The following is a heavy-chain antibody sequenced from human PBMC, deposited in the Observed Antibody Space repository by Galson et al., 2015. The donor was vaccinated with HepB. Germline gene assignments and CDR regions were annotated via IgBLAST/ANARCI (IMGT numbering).Heavy chain of an antibody. V-gene: IGHV3-30*18. D-gene: IGHD6-13*01. J-gene: IGHJ4*02. CDR2: ISYDGSNK. CDR1: GFTFSSYG. CDR3: AKDHSSGWYYFDY. Sequence: SLRLSCAASGFTFSSYGMHWVRQAPGEGLEWVAVISYDGSNKYYADSVKGRFTISRDNSKNTLYLQMNSLRAEDTAVYYCAKDHSSGWYYFDYWGQGTLVTVSS.